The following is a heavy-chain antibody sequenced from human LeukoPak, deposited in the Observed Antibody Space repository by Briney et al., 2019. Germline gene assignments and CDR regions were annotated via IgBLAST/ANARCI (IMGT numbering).Heavy chain of an antibody. CDR2: INHSGST. J-gene: IGHJ4*02. D-gene: IGHD3-10*01. V-gene: IGHV4-34*01. CDR1: GGSFSGYY. CDR3: ARMVRGSEIDY. Sequence: PSETLSLTCAVYGGSFSGYYWSWIRQPPGKGLEWIGEINHSGSTYYNPSLKSRVTISVDRSKNQFSLKLSSVTAADTAVYYCARMVRGSEIDYWGQGTLVTVSS.